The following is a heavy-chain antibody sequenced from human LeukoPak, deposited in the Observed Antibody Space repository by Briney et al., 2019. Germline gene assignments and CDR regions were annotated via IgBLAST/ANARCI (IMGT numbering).Heavy chain of an antibody. CDR3: ARAGGTYYGIAFDI. Sequence: GGSLRLSCAASGFTFSNYWMSWVRQAPGKGLEWVANIKQDGSEKYYVDSVKGRFTISRDNVKNSLYLQMNSLRAEDTAVYYCARAGGTYYGIAFDIWGQGTMVTVSS. V-gene: IGHV3-7*01. D-gene: IGHD1-26*01. CDR1: GFTFSNYW. CDR2: IKQDGSEK. J-gene: IGHJ3*02.